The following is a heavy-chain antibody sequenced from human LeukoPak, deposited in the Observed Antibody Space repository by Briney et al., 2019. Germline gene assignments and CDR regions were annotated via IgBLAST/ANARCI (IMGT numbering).Heavy chain of an antibody. CDR2: IYHSGNT. CDR3: VRYGSGTYSTPCNY. V-gene: IGHV4-38-2*02. Sequence: SETLSLTCSVSAYSLSSGFFWGWIRQPPGKGLEWIGSIYHSGNTYYNPSLKSRVTISVDTSKNQFSLRLTSVTAADTAVYYCVRYGSGTYSTPCNYWGQGTLVTVSS. J-gene: IGHJ4*02. D-gene: IGHD3-10*01. CDR1: AYSLSSGFF.